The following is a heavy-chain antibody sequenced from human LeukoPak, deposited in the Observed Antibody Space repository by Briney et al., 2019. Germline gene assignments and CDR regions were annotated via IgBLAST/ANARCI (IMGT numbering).Heavy chain of an antibody. J-gene: IGHJ4*02. CDR1: GFTFSTFA. D-gene: IGHD2-8*02. CDR3: ATYRQVLLPFES. CDR2: IFPSGGEI. V-gene: IGHV3-23*01. Sequence: GGSLRLSCAASGFTFSTFAMIWVRQPPGKGLEWLSSIFPSGGEIHYADSVRGRFTISRDNSKSTLSLQMNSLRAEDTAIYYCATYRQVLLPFESWGQGTLVTVSS.